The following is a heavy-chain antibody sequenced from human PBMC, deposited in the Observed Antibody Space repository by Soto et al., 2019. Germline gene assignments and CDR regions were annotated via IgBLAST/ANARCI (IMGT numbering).Heavy chain of an antibody. Sequence: QVQLQESGPGLVKPSQTLSLTCTVSGGSISSGGYYWSWIRQHPGKGLEWIGYIYYSGSTYYNPSLKSRVTISVDTSKNQFSLKLSSVTAADTAVSYCARVVRGSRPYNWFDPWGQGTLVTVSS. CDR2: IYYSGST. D-gene: IGHD3-10*01. CDR1: GGSISSGGYY. J-gene: IGHJ5*02. V-gene: IGHV4-31*03. CDR3: ARVVRGSRPYNWFDP.